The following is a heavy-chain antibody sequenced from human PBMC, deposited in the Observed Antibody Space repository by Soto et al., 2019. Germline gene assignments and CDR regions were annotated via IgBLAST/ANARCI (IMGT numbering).Heavy chain of an antibody. J-gene: IGHJ4*02. CDR2: INPSGGST. CDR1: GYTFTSYY. V-gene: IGHV1-46*01. Sequence: ASVKVSCKASGYTFTSYYMHWVRQAPGQGLEWMGIINPSGGSTSYAQEFQGRVTMTRDTSTSTVYMELSSLRSEDTAVYYCARSTYYYDSSGYPLFDYRGQRSSVTVSS. D-gene: IGHD3-22*01. CDR3: ARSTYYYDSSGYPLFDY.